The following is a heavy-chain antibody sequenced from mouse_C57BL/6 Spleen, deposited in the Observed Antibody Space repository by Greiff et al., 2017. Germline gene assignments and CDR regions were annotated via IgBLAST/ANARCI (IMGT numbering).Heavy chain of an antibody. Sequence: EVNLVESGGGLVKPGGSLKLSCAASGFTFSSYAMSWVRQTPEKRLEWVATISDGGSYTYYPDNVKGRFTISRDNAKNNLYLQMSHLKSEDTAMYYCARELGDAMDYWGQGTSVTVSS. D-gene: IGHD4-1*01. V-gene: IGHV5-4*01. CDR3: ARELGDAMDY. CDR1: GFTFSSYA. J-gene: IGHJ4*01. CDR2: ISDGGSYT.